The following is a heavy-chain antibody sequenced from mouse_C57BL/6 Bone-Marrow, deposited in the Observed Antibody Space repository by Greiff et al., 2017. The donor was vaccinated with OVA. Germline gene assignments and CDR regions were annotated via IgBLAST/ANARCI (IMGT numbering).Heavy chain of an antibody. CDR1: GFTFSSYA. V-gene: IGHV5-4*01. CDR3: ARDDYNLDY. CDR2: ISDGGSYT. Sequence: EVQGVESGGGLVKPGGSLKLSCAASGFTFSSYAMSWVRQTPEKRLEWVATISDGGSYTYYPDNVKGRFTISRDNAKNNLYLQMSHLKSEDTAMYYCARDDYNLDYWGQGTTLTVSS. D-gene: IGHD2-13*01. J-gene: IGHJ2*01.